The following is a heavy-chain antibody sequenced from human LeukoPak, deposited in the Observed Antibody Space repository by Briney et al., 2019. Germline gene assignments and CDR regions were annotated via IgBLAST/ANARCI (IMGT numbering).Heavy chain of an antibody. V-gene: IGHV1-2*02. J-gene: IGHJ4*02. CDR3: ARALYYYGSGSTRTFVY. CDR1: GYTFTDYY. D-gene: IGHD3-10*01. CDR2: INPNSGGT. Sequence: PAASVKVSCKASGYTFTDYYMHWVRQAPGQGLEWRGWINPNSGGTNYAQKFQGGVTMTRDTSISTAYMELSRLRSDDTAVYYCARALYYYGSGSTRTFVYWGQGTLVTVSS.